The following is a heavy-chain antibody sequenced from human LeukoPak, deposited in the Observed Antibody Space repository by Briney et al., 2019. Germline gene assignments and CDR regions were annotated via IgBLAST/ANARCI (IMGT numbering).Heavy chain of an antibody. CDR3: ARTKHRLSAWIDY. D-gene: IGHD1-1*01. CDR2: IYYSGST. CDR1: GCTISSYY. V-gene: IGHV4-59*01. J-gene: IGHJ4*02. Sequence: WETLSLTCTASGCTISSYYWSWIRQPPGKGLEWVGYIYYSGSTNYNPSLKSRVTITVDTSKNKFSLKLSSVPAADTAVYYCARTKHRLSAWIDYWGQGTLVTVSS.